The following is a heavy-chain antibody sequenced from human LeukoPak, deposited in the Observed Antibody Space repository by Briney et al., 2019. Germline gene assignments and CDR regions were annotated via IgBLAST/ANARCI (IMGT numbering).Heavy chain of an antibody. Sequence: GGSLRLSCAASGFTFSSYSMNWVRQAPGKGLGWVSSISSSSSYIYYADSVKGRFTISRDNAKNSLYLQMNSLRAEDTAVYYCARDYYDSPDAFDIWGQGTMVTVSS. CDR3: ARDYYDSPDAFDI. D-gene: IGHD3-22*01. J-gene: IGHJ3*02. CDR1: GFTFSSYS. CDR2: ISSSSSYI. V-gene: IGHV3-21*01.